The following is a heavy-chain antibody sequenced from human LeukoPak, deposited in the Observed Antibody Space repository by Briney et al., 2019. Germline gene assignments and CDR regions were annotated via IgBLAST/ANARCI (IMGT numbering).Heavy chain of an antibody. CDR1: GGTFSSYT. J-gene: IGHJ5*02. CDR2: IIPILGIA. CDR3: ARSHSRAVPAANPLWGWFDP. V-gene: IGHV1-69*02. Sequence: ASVKVSCKASGGTFSSYTISWVRQAPGQGLEWMGRIIPILGIANYAQKFQGRVTITADKSTSTAYTELSSLRSEDTAVYYCARSHSRAVPAANPLWGWFDPWGQGTLVTVSS. D-gene: IGHD2-2*01.